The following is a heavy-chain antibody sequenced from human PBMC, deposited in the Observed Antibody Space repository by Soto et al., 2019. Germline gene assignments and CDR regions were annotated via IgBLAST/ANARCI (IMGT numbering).Heavy chain of an antibody. CDR2: IYWDDDK. CDR3: AQGRAEWAYFDY. Sequence: QITLRESGPTLVKPTQTLTLTCTFSGFSLSTDEVSVSWIRQPPGKAPEWLALIYWDDDKRYRPSLKNRVTITKDTSKNQVFLTMTNMNPVDTATYYCAQGRAEWAYFDYWGQGTLVTVSS. V-gene: IGHV2-5*02. D-gene: IGHD1-26*01. J-gene: IGHJ4*02. CDR1: GFSLSTDEVS.